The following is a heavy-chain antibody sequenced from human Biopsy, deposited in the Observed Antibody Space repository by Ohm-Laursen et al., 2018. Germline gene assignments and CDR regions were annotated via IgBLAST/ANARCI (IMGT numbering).Heavy chain of an antibody. Sequence: SSVKVSCKAPGGTFSNYVVNWWRQAPGQGLYGLGGNIPILGTGNYPQKFQDRVTVAADTSMSTATMELRSLRSDDTAVYYCATKLTGYFHHWGQGTLVIVSS. CDR2: NIPILGTG. CDR3: ATKLTGYFHH. D-gene: IGHD3-9*01. CDR1: GGTFSNYV. J-gene: IGHJ1*01. V-gene: IGHV1-69*06.